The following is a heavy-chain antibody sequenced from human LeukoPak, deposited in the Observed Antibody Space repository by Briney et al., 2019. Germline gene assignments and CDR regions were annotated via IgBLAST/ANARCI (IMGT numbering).Heavy chain of an antibody. D-gene: IGHD6-19*01. V-gene: IGHV3-23*01. CDR1: GFTFSSYA. Sequence: GGSLRLSCVASGFTFSSYAMTWVRQAPGKGLEWDSSLSSNSGGGTHYADSVKGRFTISRDNAKNSLYLQMNSLRAEDTAVYYCARDVGVSSGNYWGQGTQVTVSS. CDR3: ARDVGVSSGNY. J-gene: IGHJ4*02. CDR2: LSSNSGGGT.